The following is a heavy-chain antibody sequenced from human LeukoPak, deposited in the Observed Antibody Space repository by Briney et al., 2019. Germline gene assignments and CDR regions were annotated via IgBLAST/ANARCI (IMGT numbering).Heavy chain of an antibody. D-gene: IGHD3-22*01. CDR2: IIPIFGTA. Sequence: SVKVSCNASGGTFSSYAISWVRQAPGQGLEWMGGIIPIFGTANYAQKFQGRVTITTDESTSTAYMELSSLRSEDTAVYYCAREGRDYDSSGYGDYWGQGTLVTVSS. CDR1: GGTFSSYA. V-gene: IGHV1-69*05. J-gene: IGHJ4*02. CDR3: AREGRDYDSSGYGDY.